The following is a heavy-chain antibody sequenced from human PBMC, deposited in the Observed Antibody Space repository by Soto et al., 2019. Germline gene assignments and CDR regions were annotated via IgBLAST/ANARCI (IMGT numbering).Heavy chain of an antibody. CDR1: GYTFTSYD. J-gene: IGHJ6*02. D-gene: IGHD3-10*01. Sequence: ASVKVSCKASGYTFTSYDINWVRQATGQGLEWMGWMNPNSGNTGYAQKFQGRVTMTRNTSISTAYMELSSLRSEDTAVYYCAREKRYYYGSGSYYSQNGRGDYYYYGMDVWGQGTTVTVSS. CDR2: MNPNSGNT. V-gene: IGHV1-8*01. CDR3: AREKRYYYGSGSYYSQNGRGDYYYYGMDV.